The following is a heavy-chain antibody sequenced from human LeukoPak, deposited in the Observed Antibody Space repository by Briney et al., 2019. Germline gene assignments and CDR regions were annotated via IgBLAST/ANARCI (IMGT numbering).Heavy chain of an antibody. V-gene: IGHV4-4*07. D-gene: IGHD6-25*01. Sequence: SETLSLTCTVSDGSLSSYYWSWIRQPAGKGLEWIGRIYTSGSTSYNPSHKSRVTMSVDTSKKQFSLKLSSVTAADTAVYYCARDTISGHFDYWGQGTLVSVSS. J-gene: IGHJ4*02. CDR3: ARDTISGHFDY. CDR2: IYTSGST. CDR1: DGSLSSYY.